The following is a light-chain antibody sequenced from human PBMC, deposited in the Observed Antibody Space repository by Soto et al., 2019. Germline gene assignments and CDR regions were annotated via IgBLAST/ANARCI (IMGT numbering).Light chain of an antibody. V-gene: IGLV2-11*01. Sequence: QSALTQPRSVSGSPGQSVTISCTGISNNYVSWYQQHPGKVPKVIVYDVTLRPSGVSDRFSGSRSGNTASLAIYGLRAEDEADYYCCSYTSTYTAVIFGGGTKLTV. CDR1: SNNY. J-gene: IGLJ2*01. CDR2: DVT. CDR3: CSYTSTYTAVI.